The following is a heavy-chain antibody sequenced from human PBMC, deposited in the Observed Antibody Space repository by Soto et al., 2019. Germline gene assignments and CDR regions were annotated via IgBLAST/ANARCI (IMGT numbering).Heavy chain of an antibody. Sequence: ASVKVSCKATGYTFTSYAMYWVRQAPGQRLEWMGWINAGNGNTKYSQKFQGRVTITRDTSASTAYMVLSSLRSEDTAVYSCAIAVVDIVVTSLGYWGQGSLVTVSS. CDR3: AIAVVDIVVTSLGY. V-gene: IGHV1-3*01. J-gene: IGHJ4*02. D-gene: IGHD5-12*01. CDR2: INAGNGNT. CDR1: GYTFTSYA.